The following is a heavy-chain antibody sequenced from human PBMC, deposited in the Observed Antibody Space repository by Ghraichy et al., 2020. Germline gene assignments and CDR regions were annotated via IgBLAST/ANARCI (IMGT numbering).Heavy chain of an antibody. CDR2: ISYDGSNK. D-gene: IGHD6-19*01. Sequence: GGSLRLSCAASGFTFSSYAMHWVRQAPGKGLEWVAVISYDGSNKYYADSVKGRFTISRDNSKNTLYLQMNSLRAEDTAVYYCARVYSSGWYGYYYYMDVWGKGTTVTVSS. J-gene: IGHJ6*03. V-gene: IGHV3-30*04. CDR1: GFTFSSYA. CDR3: ARVYSSGWYGYYYYMDV.